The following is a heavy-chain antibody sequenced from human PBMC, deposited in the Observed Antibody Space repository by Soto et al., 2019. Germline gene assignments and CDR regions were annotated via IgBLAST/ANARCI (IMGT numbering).Heavy chain of an antibody. V-gene: IGHV4-59*08. CDR2: VSYSGST. J-gene: IGHJ5*02. Sequence: SETLSLTCSLSGGAIGGYYWSWIRQPPGKALEWIGYVSYSGSTDYHPSLKSRVTISVDTSKNQFSLKLSSVTAADTAVYYCARQVNVNWFDPWGQGTLVTVSS. D-gene: IGHD1-1*01. CDR3: ARQVNVNWFDP. CDR1: GGAIGGYY.